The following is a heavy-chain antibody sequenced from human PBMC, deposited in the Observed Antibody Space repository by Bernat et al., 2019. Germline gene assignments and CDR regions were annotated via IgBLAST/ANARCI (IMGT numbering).Heavy chain of an antibody. Sequence: EVQLVESGGGLVKPGGSLRLSCAASGFTFSNAWMSWVRQAPGKGLEWVGRIKSKTDGGTTDYAAPVKGSFTISRDDSKNTLYLQMNSLKTEDTAVYYCTTDRGYCSGGSCSLFPWGQGTLVTVSS. CDR3: TTDRGYCSGGSCSLFP. J-gene: IGHJ5*02. CDR2: IKSKTDGGTT. CDR1: GFTFSNAW. D-gene: IGHD2-15*01. V-gene: IGHV3-15*01.